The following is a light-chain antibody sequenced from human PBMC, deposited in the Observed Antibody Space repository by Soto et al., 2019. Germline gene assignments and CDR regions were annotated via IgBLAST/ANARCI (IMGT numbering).Light chain of an antibody. Sequence: QSALTQPRSVSGSPGQSVTISCTGSSSDVGGYNYVSWYQHHPGKAPKLMIYDVSKRPTGVPDRFSGSKSGNTASLTISGLQAEDEADYYCCSYAGASTYVSATGTKVTVL. CDR3: CSYAGASTYV. J-gene: IGLJ1*01. CDR1: SSDVGGYNY. V-gene: IGLV2-11*01. CDR2: DVS.